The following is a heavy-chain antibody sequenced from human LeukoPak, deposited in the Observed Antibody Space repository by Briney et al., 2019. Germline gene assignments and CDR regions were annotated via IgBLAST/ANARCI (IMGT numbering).Heavy chain of an antibody. V-gene: IGHV3-48*04. D-gene: IGHD5-12*01. Sequence: SGGSLRLSCAASGFTFSDYSMNWVRQAPGKGLEWVSYISFSVNTKYYGDSVKGRFTISRDNAKNSLYLHMDSLRAEDTAVYYCARHPKSGYSGYESDYWGQGTLVTVSS. CDR1: GFTFSDYS. CDR2: ISFSVNTK. J-gene: IGHJ4*02. CDR3: ARHPKSGYSGYESDY.